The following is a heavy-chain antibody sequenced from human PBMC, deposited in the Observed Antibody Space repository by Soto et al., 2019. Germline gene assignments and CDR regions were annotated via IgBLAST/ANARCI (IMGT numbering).Heavy chain of an antibody. D-gene: IGHD2-21*02. J-gene: IGHJ5*02. CDR1: GYTFTDYY. CDR2: ISSYNGVT. Sequence: ASVKVSCKASGYTFTDYYMHWVRQSPGQGLEWMGWISSYNGVTHYAPKFQGRVTMTRDTSINTAFMELSRLRSEDTAVYYCARGVGCGGDCYLLDLDPWGQGTLVTVSS. V-gene: IGHV1-2*02. CDR3: ARGVGCGGDCYLLDLDP.